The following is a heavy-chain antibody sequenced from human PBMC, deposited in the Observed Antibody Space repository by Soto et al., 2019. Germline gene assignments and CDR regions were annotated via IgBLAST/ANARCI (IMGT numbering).Heavy chain of an antibody. CDR2: MRGNGGSA. J-gene: IGHJ4*02. CDR1: GFTFSSYA. CDR3: AKGPIFGVENIYDY. V-gene: IGHV3-23*01. Sequence: EVQLLESGGGLLQPGGSLRLSCAASGFTFSSYAMSWVRQAPGKGLEWVSGMRGNGGSAYYADSGKGRFTISRDNSKKTRYLQMNSLRAEDTAVYYCAKGPIFGVENIYDYWGQGTLVTVSS. D-gene: IGHD3-3*01.